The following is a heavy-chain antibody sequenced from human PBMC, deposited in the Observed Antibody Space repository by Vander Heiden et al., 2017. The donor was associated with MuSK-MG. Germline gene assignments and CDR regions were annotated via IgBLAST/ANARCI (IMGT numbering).Heavy chain of an antibody. CDR2: IGGSGETI. Sequence: EVLLVESGCGLVQPGGSLRLSCAASGFIFLNYAMNRVRQAPGKGLEWLAYIGGSGETIYYADSVRGRITVSRDNAGNSLFLQIDSLRVEDTGVDYCAREGSSSSFSWGQGTLVTVSS. J-gene: IGHJ5*02. D-gene: IGHD6-13*01. V-gene: IGHV3-48*03. CDR3: AREGSSSSFS. CDR1: GFIFLNYA.